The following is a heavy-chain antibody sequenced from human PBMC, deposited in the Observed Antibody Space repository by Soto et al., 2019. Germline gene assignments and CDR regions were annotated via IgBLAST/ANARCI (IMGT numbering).Heavy chain of an antibody. V-gene: IGHV4-39*01. CDR2: VYYRGRS. CDR3: VSQRTTVPTQAYFDY. Sequence: PSDTLSLTCTVSGGSVTNSSYYWVWIRQSPGKGLEWIGSVYYRGRSYSKSSVKSRVTISVDTSKNRFSLSLNSVTASDTAVYFCVSQRTTVPTQAYFDYWGPGALVTVSS. J-gene: IGHJ4*02. D-gene: IGHD4-17*01. CDR1: GGSVTNSSYY.